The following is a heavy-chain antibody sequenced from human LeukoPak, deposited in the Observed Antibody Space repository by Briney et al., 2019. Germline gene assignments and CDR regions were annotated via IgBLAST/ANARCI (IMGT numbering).Heavy chain of an antibody. Sequence: ASVKVSCKASEYTFTGYYMNWVRQAPGQGLEWMGWINPNSGGTNYAQKFQGRVTMTRDTSISTANMELSRLRSDDTAVYYCARAEYYYDSSGLKGLPFDYWGQGTLVTVSS. CDR3: ARAEYYYDSSGLKGLPFDY. V-gene: IGHV1-2*02. CDR1: EYTFTGYY. J-gene: IGHJ4*02. CDR2: INPNSGGT. D-gene: IGHD3-22*01.